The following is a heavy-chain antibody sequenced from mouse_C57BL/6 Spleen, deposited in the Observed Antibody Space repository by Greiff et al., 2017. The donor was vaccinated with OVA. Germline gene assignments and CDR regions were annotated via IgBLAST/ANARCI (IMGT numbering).Heavy chain of an antibody. CDR3: ARERYFGV. V-gene: IGHV5-17*01. Sequence: EVQRVESGGGLVKPGGSLKLSCAASGFTISDYGMHWVRQAPEKGLEWVAYISSGGSTIYYADPVKGRFTISRDNAKNTLFLQMTSLRSEDTAMYYCARERYFGVWGTGTTVTVSS. J-gene: IGHJ1*03. CDR1: GFTISDYG. CDR2: ISSGGSTI.